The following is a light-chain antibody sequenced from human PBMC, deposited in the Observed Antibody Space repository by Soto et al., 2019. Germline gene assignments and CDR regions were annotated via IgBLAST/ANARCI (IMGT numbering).Light chain of an antibody. Sequence: EIVLTQSPGTLSLSPGESATLSCRASQSVSSSYLAWYQQKPGQAPRLLIYGESSRATGIPDRFSGSGSGTDLNLTISSLEPEDFAVYYCQKYGSSRITCGQGTRLEIK. J-gene: IGKJ5*01. CDR2: GES. CDR1: QSVSSSY. V-gene: IGKV3-20*01. CDR3: QKYGSSRIT.